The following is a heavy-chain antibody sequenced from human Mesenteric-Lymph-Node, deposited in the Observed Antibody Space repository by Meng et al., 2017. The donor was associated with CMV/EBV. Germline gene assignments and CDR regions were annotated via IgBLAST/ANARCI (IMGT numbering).Heavy chain of an antibody. CDR3: TRCGINCYLDY. CDR1: GFSAGDSF. CDR2: IRSKNSGGTT. V-gene: IGHV3-49*04. D-gene: IGHD2-15*01. J-gene: IGHJ4*03. Sequence: GESLKISCTVSGFSAGDSFMTWVRQAPGKGLEWVGFIRSKNSGGTTEYAASVKGRFIVSRDGSNSVTYLQMNSLRIEDTAIYYCTRCGINCYLDYWGQGTLVTVSS.